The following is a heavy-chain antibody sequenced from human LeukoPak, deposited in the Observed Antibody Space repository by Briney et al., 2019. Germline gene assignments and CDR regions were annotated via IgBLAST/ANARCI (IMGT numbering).Heavy chain of an antibody. CDR3: ARRYSGSYGVWFDP. V-gene: IGHV4-59*01. D-gene: IGHD1-26*01. Sequence: SETLSLTCTVSGGSLSSYYWSWIRQPPGKGLEWIGYIYYSGSTNYNPPPKSRVTISVDTSKNQFSVKLSYVTAAETAVYYCARRYSGSYGVWFDPWGQGTLVTVSS. J-gene: IGHJ5*02. CDR1: GGSLSSYY. CDR2: IYYSGST.